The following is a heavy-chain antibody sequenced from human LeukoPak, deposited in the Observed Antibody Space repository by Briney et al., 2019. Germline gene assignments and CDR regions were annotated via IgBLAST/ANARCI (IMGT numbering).Heavy chain of an antibody. V-gene: IGHV3-23*01. J-gene: IGHJ6*02. CDR2: LGRSGEYK. D-gene: IGHD2-2*01. CDR3: VKDRPCETCMPMDA. Sequence: GGSLRLSCAASGFRFTDYSMSWVRQAPGKGLEWVAGLGRSGEYKYYADFVKGRFTISRDNSKDTVSLQMNSLRAEDSAIYFCVKDRPCETCMPMDAWGQGTTVTVSS. CDR1: GFRFTDYS.